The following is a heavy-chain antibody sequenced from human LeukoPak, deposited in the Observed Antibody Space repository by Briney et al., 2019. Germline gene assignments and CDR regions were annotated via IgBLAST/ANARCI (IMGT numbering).Heavy chain of an antibody. V-gene: IGHV3-23*01. J-gene: IGHJ4*02. Sequence: GGSLRLSCAASGFTFSRYAMSWVRQAPGKGLEWVSAISGSGGSTYYADSVKGRFTISRDNSKNTLYLQMNSLRAEDTAVYYCAKYDSGSQPGLVDYWGQGTLVTVSS. D-gene: IGHD3-10*01. CDR2: ISGSGGST. CDR3: AKYDSGSQPGLVDY. CDR1: GFTFSRYA.